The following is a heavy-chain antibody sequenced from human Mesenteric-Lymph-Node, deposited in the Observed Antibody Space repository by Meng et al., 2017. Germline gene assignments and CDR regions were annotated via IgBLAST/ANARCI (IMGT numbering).Heavy chain of an antibody. CDR2: IIPIFGTA. CDR1: GGTFSSYA. D-gene: IGHD6-19*01. V-gene: IGHV1-69*06. J-gene: IGHJ6*02. Sequence: SVKVSCKASGGTFSSYAISWVRQAPGQGLEWMGGIIPIFGTANYAQKFQGRVTITADKSTSTAYMELSSLRSEDTAVYYCARGIAVAGTSYYYYGRDVWGQGTTVTVSS. CDR3: ARGIAVAGTSYYYYGRDV.